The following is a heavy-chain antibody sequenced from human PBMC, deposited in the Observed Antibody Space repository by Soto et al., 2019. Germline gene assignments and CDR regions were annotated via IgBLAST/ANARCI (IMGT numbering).Heavy chain of an antibody. CDR3: ARRAETNGWNGFGADKYYFDF. D-gene: IGHD1-1*01. J-gene: IGHJ4*02. CDR1: GYTFTSYD. V-gene: IGHV1-8*01. CDR2: MNPNTGNS. Sequence: ASVKVSCKASGYTFTSYDIYWVRQATGQGLEWMGWMNPNTGNSGYAQKFQGRVTVTSDTSINTVYMELSSLRSEDTAVYYCARRAETNGWNGFGADKYYFDFWGQGTLVTVSS.